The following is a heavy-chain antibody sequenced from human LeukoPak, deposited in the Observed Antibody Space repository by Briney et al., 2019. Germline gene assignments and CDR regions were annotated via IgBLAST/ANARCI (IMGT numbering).Heavy chain of an antibody. CDR3: AREIEYSSSYLPYHYYYYYMDV. Sequence: PSETLSLTCTVSGGSISSGGYYWSWIRQHPGKGLEWIGYIYYSGSTYYNPSLKSRVTISVDTSKNQFSLKLSSVTAADTAVYYCAREIEYSSSYLPYHYYYYYMDVWGKGTTVTVSS. D-gene: IGHD6-6*01. V-gene: IGHV4-31*03. J-gene: IGHJ6*03. CDR1: GGSISSGGYY. CDR2: IYYSGST.